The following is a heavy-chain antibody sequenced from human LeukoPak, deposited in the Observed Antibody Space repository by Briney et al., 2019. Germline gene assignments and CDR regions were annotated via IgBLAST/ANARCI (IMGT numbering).Heavy chain of an antibody. J-gene: IGHJ4*02. D-gene: IGHD2-15*01. CDR2: IYYSGST. CDR1: GGSISSGDYY. CDR3: ARVKSLVVVAATTFDY. V-gene: IGHV4-30-4*01. Sequence: PSETLSLTCTVSGGSISSGDYYWSWIRQPPGTGLEWIGYIYYSGSTYYNPSLKSRVTISVDTSKNQFSLKLSSVTAADTAVYYCARVKSLVVVAATTFDYWGQGTLVTVSS.